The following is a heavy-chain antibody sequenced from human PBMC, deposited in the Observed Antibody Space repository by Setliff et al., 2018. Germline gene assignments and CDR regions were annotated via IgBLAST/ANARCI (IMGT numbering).Heavy chain of an antibody. CDR1: NGSISSGNYF. J-gene: IGHJ4*02. CDR3: ARVDYGSGSYPSD. CDR2: IFYTGST. V-gene: IGHV4-39*01. Sequence: SETLSLTCTVSNGSISSGNYFWGWIRQPPGKGLEWMGSIFYTGSTYYSPSLKSRVTMSIDTSKNQFSLKLTSVTAADTAVYYCARVDYGSGSYPSDWGQGALVTVSS. D-gene: IGHD3-10*01.